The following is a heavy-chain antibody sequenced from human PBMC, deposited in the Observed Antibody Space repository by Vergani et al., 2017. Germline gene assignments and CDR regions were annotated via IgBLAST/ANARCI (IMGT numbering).Heavy chain of an antibody. Sequence: QVLLQESGPGLVKPSETLSLTCTVSGGSVDSRKHYWGWIRQPPGKGLEWIGTVSYSGSTYYTPSLKNRVKVSLNTSENQFSLQMSSVTAADTAVYYCAKQIYEFWNGYRYYYHYYMDVWGKGTTVTVSS. J-gene: IGHJ6*03. CDR1: GGSVDSRKHY. D-gene: IGHD3/OR15-3a*01. CDR3: AKQIYEFWNGYRYYYHYYMDV. CDR2: VSYSGST. V-gene: IGHV4-39*01.